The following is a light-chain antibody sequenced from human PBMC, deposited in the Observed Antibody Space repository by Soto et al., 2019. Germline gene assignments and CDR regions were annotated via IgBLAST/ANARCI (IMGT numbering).Light chain of an antibody. J-gene: IGLJ1*01. CDR3: SSYTSGFYV. CDR1: SSDVGGYNY. Sequence: QSALTQPASVSGSPGQSITISCTGTSSDVGGYNYVSWYQQHPGKAPKLMIYDVSDRPSGVSNRFSGSKSGNTASLTTSGLQAEDDADYYCSSYTSGFYVFGTGTKVTVL. CDR2: DVS. V-gene: IGLV2-14*01.